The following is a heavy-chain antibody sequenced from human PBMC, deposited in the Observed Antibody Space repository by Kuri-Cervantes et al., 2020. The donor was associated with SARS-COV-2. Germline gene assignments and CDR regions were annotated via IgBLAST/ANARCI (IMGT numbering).Heavy chain of an antibody. CDR3: ARDWGSGYSGGRGMDV. D-gene: IGHD3-3*01. CDR2: INSDGSST. CDR1: GFTFSSYW. Sequence: GESLKISCAASGFTFSSYWMHWVRQAPGKGLVWVSRINSDGSSTSYADSVKGRFTISRDNSKNTLYLQMNSLRAEDTAVYYCARDWGSGYSGGRGMDVWGQGTTVTVSS. V-gene: IGHV3-74*01. J-gene: IGHJ6*02.